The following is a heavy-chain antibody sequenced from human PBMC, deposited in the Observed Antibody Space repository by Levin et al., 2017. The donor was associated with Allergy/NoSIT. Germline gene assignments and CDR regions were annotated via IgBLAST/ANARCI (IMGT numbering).Heavy chain of an antibody. Sequence: PSETLSLTCTVSGGSISSYYWSWIRQPPGKGLEWIGYIYYSGSTNYNPSLKSRVTISVDTSKNQFSLKLSSVTAADTAVYYCARMYCSSTSCYAGMGLNWFDPWGQGTLVTVSS. D-gene: IGHD2-2*01. CDR1: GGSISSYY. CDR2: IYYSGST. J-gene: IGHJ5*02. V-gene: IGHV4-59*01. CDR3: ARMYCSSTSCYAGMGLNWFDP.